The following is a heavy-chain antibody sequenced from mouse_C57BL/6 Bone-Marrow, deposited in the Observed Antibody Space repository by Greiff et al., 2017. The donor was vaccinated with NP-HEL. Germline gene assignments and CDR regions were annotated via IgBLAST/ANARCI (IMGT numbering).Heavy chain of an antibody. CDR1: GYTFTSYW. V-gene: IGHV1-5*01. CDR3: PLYYYGSRYAMDY. CDR2: IYPGNSDT. J-gene: IGHJ4*01. Sequence: EVQLQQSGTVLARPGASVKMSCKTSGYTFTSYWMHWVKQRPGQGLEWIGAIYPGNSDTSYNQKFKGKAKLTAVTSASTAYMELSSLTNEDSAVYYCPLYYYGSRYAMDYWGQGTSVTVSS. D-gene: IGHD1-1*01.